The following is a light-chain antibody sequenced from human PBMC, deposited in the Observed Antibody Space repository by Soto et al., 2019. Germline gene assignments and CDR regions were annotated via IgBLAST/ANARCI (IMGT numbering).Light chain of an antibody. J-gene: IGLJ3*02. CDR1: SSDVGGYDL. V-gene: IGLV2-23*02. Sequence: QSVLTQPASVSGSPGQSITISCTGTSSDVGGYDLVSWYQRHPGKAPKLMIFEDTARPSGISNRFSGSKSGDTASLTISRLQAEDEAHYYCCSYAGSRTFVFGGGTKVTVL. CDR2: EDT. CDR3: CSYAGSRTFV.